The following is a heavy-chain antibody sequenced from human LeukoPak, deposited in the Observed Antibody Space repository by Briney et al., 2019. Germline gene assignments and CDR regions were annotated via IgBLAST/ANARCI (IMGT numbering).Heavy chain of an antibody. CDR1: GFTFSSYS. V-gene: IGHV3-21*01. J-gene: IGHJ4*02. CDR2: ISSSSSYI. D-gene: IGHD2-21*01. CDR3: ARPRGCGTSRCNNFDY. Sequence: GGSLRLSCAASGFTFSSYSMNWVRQAPGKGLEWVSSISSSSSYIYYADSVKGRLTISRGNAKNSLYLQMNRLRAEDTAVYYCARPRGCGTSRCNNFDYWGQGTLVTVSS.